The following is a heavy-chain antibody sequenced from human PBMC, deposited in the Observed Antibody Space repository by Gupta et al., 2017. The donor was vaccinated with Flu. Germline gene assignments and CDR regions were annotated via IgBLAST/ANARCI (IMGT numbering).Heavy chain of an antibody. D-gene: IGHD3-10*01. CDR3: TTRGTYYGSGSYPSG. CDR1: GFTFSNAW. V-gene: IGHV3-15*01. Sequence: EVQLVESGGGLVKPGGSLRLSYAASGFTFSNAWMSWVRQAPGKGLEWVGRIKSKTDGGTTDYAAPVKGRFTISRDDSKNTLYLQMNSLKTEDTAVYYCTTRGTYYGSGSYPSGWGQGTLVTASS. CDR2: IKSKTDGGTT. J-gene: IGHJ4*02.